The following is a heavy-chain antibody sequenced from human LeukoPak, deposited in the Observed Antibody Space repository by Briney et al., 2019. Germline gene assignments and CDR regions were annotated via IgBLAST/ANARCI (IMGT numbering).Heavy chain of an antibody. CDR2: ISAYNGNT. D-gene: IGHD2-15*01. V-gene: IGHV1-18*01. CDR1: GYTFTSYG. Sequence: ASVKVSCKASGYTFTSYGISWVRQAPGQGLEWMGWISAYNGNTNYAQKLQGRVTMTTDTSTSTAYMELMSLRSDDTAVYYCAREALGYCSGGSCHSDYYYYYYMDVWGKGTTVTVSS. CDR3: AREALGYCSGGSCHSDYYYYYYMDV. J-gene: IGHJ6*03.